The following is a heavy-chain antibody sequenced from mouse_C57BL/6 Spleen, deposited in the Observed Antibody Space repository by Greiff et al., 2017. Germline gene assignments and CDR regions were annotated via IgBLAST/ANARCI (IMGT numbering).Heavy chain of an antibody. D-gene: IGHD2-1*01. CDR2: IHPSDSDT. J-gene: IGHJ2*01. CDR1: GYTFTSYW. V-gene: IGHV1-74*01. CDR3: AILYYGNYLDY. Sequence: QVQLQQPGAELVKPGASVKVSCKASGYTFTSYWMHWVKQRPGQGLEWIGRIHPSDSDTNYNQKFKGKATLTGDKSSSTAYMQLSSLTSEDSAVSYCAILYYGNYLDYWGQGTTLTVSS.